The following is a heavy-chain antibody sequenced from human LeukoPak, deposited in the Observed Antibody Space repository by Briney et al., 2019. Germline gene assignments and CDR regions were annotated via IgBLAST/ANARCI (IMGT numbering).Heavy chain of an antibody. CDR1: GFTFSSYT. J-gene: IGHJ4*02. D-gene: IGHD1-26*01. CDR2: ISDSGGST. Sequence: GGSLRLSCAASGFTFSSYTMSWVRQAPGKGLEWVSGISDSGGSTYHADSVKGRFTISRDNSKNTLYLQMNSLRAEDTAVYYCANLRRPVGATTFDYWGQGTLVTVSS. V-gene: IGHV3-23*01. CDR3: ANLRRPVGATTFDY.